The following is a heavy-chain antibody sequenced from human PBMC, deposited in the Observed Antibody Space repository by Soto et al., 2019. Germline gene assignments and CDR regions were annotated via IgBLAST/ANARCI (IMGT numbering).Heavy chain of an antibody. D-gene: IGHD3-10*01. V-gene: IGHV4-34*01. J-gene: IGHJ6*03. Sequence: QVQLQQWGAGLLKPSETLSLTCAVYGGSFSGYQWTWIRQTPGKGLEWIGEINDSGNINYNPSLKRRVNILVDTAMKQISLKLSSVTSADTAVYYCARGLIIWFGELSRRGGYYYYMDVWGKGNTVTVSS. CDR2: INDSGNI. CDR3: ARGLIIWFGELSRRGGYYYYMDV. CDR1: GGSFSGYQ.